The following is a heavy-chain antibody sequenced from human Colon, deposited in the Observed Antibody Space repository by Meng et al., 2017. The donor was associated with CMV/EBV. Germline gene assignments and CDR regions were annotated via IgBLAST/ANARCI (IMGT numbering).Heavy chain of an antibody. CDR3: ARNRLECGGDCYFADS. CDR2: IYDTGTT. D-gene: IGHD2-21*02. Sequence: GESLKISCAAAGFSVSRNYVSWVRPGPGKGLEWLSVIYDTGTTYYADSVKGRFTVSRDESKNTVFLQMNNLRGEDTAVYFCARNRLECGGDCYFADSWGQGTLVTVSS. J-gene: IGHJ5*02. V-gene: IGHV3-53*01. CDR1: GFSVSRNY.